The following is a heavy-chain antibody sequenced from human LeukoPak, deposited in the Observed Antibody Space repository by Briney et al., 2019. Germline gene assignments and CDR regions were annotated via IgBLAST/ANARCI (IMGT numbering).Heavy chain of an antibody. CDR2: IYTSGST. CDR1: GGSISSYY. J-gene: IGHJ3*02. V-gene: IGHV4-4*07. CDR3: ASSGYYHDAFDI. Sequence: PSETLSLTCTVSGGSISSYYWSWIRQPAGKGLEWIGRIYTSGSTNYNPSLKSRDTMSVDTSKNQFSLKLSSVTAADTAVYYCASSGYYHDAFDIWGQGTMVTVSS. D-gene: IGHD3-22*01.